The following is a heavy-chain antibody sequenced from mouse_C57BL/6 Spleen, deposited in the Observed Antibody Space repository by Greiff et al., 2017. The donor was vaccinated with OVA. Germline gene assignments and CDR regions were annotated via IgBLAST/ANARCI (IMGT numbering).Heavy chain of an antibody. Sequence: EVQRVESGEGLVKPGGSLKLSCAASGFTFSSFAMSWVRQTPEKRLEWVAYISSGGDYIYYADTVKGRFTISRDNARNTLYLQMSSLKSEDTAMYYCTRGDYGSSGFAYWGQGTLVTVSA. D-gene: IGHD1-1*01. CDR1: GFTFSSFA. V-gene: IGHV5-9-1*02. J-gene: IGHJ3*01. CDR3: TRGDYGSSGFAY. CDR2: ISSGGDYI.